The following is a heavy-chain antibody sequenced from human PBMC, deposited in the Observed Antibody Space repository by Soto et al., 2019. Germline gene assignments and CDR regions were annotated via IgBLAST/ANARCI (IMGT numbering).Heavy chain of an antibody. CDR3: ARLHGYCSSSSCHGPYAMDG. CDR2: IYYSGTT. J-gene: IGHJ6*02. D-gene: IGHD2-2*01. Sequence: QLQLQESGPGLVKPSETLSLTCTVSSASISSSSYTWGWIRQPPGKGLEWIGSIYYSGTTYYNPPFNASVTVTGGPSKTQFSLTVTSGTAADSAVYYCARLHGYCSSSSCHGPYAMDGWGQGTTVTVSS. V-gene: IGHV4-39*01. CDR1: SASISSSSYT.